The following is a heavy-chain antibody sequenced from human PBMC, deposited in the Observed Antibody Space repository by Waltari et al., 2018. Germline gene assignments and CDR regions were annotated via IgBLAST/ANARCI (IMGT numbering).Heavy chain of an antibody. CDR2: IIPSFGTA. CDR1: GGTFSSYA. D-gene: IGHD3-22*01. Sequence: QVQLVQSGAEVKKPGSSVKVSCTASGGTFSSYALSSVRQAPGPGLEWMGGIIPSFGTANYAQKFQGRVTITTDESTSTAYMELSSLRSEDTAVYYCARGDYYDSSGYYPIVGAFDYWGQGTLVTVSS. CDR3: ARGDYYDSSGYYPIVGAFDY. V-gene: IGHV1-69*05. J-gene: IGHJ4*02.